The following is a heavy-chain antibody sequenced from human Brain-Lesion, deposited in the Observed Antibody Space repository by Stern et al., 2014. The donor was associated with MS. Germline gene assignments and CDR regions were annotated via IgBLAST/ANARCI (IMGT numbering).Heavy chain of an antibody. V-gene: IGHV4-39*02. CDR2: IYYSGNT. CDR1: GGSVSSTSYA. J-gene: IGHJ5*02. CDR3: AGEEDIRYCSGGSCTGNWFDP. Sequence: VQLVESGPGLVKPSETLSLTCTVAGGSVSSTSYAWAWIRQPPGKGLEWIGTIYYSGNTYYSPSLKSLLTISLETSKNHSPLRLGLVTAADTAVYYCAGEEDIRYCSGGSCTGNWFDPWGQGTLVTVSS. D-gene: IGHD2-15*01.